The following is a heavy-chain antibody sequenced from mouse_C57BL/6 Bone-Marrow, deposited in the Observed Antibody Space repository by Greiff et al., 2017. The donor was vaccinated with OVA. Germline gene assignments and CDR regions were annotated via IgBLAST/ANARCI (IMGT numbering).Heavy chain of an antibody. CDR3: ASAYYSNPAWFAY. CDR1: GFTFSSYT. CDR2: ISGGGGNT. Sequence: EVKLVESGGGLVKPGGSLKLSCAASGFTFSSYTMSWVRQTPEKRLEWVATISGGGGNTYYPDSVKGRFTISRDNAKNTLYLQMSSLRSEDTALYYCASAYYSNPAWFAYWGQGTLVTVSA. J-gene: IGHJ3*01. V-gene: IGHV5-9*01. D-gene: IGHD2-5*01.